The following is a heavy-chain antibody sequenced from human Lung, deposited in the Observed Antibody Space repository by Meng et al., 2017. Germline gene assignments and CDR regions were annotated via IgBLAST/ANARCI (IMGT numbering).Heavy chain of an antibody. CDR1: DYTFTGYG. V-gene: IGHV1-18*01. D-gene: IGHD1-26*01. Sequence: QVHPVQSGPEVKNPGASVKVSFKASDYTFTGYGVSWVRQAPGQGLEWMAWLGAHDGDTSFGPKFQGRVTVTADRPTATAYMELRSLRFDDTAVYYCARGTPGRSYANYWGPGTLVTVSS. J-gene: IGHJ4*02. CDR2: LGAHDGDT. CDR3: ARGTPGRSYANY.